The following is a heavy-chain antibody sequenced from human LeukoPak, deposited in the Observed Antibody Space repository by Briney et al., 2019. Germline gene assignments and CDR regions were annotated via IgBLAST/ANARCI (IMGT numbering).Heavy chain of an antibody. V-gene: IGHV3-74*01. CDR3: ARGYSYGLDV. CDR2: IYTDGTST. J-gene: IGHJ6*02. CDR1: GFTFSGYT. Sequence: GGSLRLSCAASGFTFSGYTMLWVPQAPGKGLVWISRIYTDGTSTNYADSVKGRFTISRDNAKATLYVQMNSLRVEDTAVYYCARGYSYGLDVWGRGTTVTVSS.